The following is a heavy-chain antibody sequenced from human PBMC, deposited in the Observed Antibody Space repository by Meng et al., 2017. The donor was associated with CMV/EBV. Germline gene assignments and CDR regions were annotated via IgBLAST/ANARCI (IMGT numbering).Heavy chain of an antibody. D-gene: IGHD5-18*01. CDR1: GGTFSSYA. CDR2: IIPVFGTA. J-gene: IGHJ3*02. CDR3: ARERGYSYDPYAFDI. V-gene: IGHV1-69*05. Sequence: SVKVSCKASGGTFSSYAISWVRQAPGQGLEWMGGIIPVFGTANYAQKFQGRVTITTDESTSTAYMELSSLRSEDTAVYYCARERGYSYDPYAFDIWGQGTMVTVSS.